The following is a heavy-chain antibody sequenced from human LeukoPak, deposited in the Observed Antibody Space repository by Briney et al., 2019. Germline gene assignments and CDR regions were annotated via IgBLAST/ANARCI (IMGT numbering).Heavy chain of an antibody. CDR2: IRYDGSNK. CDR1: GFTFSSYG. Sequence: AGGSLRLSCAASGFTFSSYGMHWVRQAPGKGLEWVAFIRYDGSNKYYADSVKGRFTISRDNSKNTLYLQMNSLRAEDTAVYYCAREGDRYFDWLLGEYYFDYWGQGTLVTVSS. J-gene: IGHJ4*02. V-gene: IGHV3-30*02. CDR3: AREGDRYFDWLLGEYYFDY. D-gene: IGHD3-9*01.